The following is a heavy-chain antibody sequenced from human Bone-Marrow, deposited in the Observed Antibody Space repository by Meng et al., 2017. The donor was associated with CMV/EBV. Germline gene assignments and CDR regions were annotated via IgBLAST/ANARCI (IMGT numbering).Heavy chain of an antibody. CDR1: GFTFSGYA. Sequence: GGSLRLSCAASGFTFSGYAMSWVRQAPGRGLEYVSAISDSGDRTYYADSVRGRFTISRDNSKNTLHLQMNILRAEDTAVYYGARIYGHSAGYFYNAMDVWGQGTTVTVSS. CDR3: ARIYGHSAGYFYNAMDV. D-gene: IGHD2/OR15-2a*01. V-gene: IGHV3-23*01. J-gene: IGHJ6*02. CDR2: ISDSGDRT.